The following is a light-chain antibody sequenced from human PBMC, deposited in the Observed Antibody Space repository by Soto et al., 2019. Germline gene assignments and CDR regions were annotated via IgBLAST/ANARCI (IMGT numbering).Light chain of an antibody. CDR2: GAS. J-gene: IGKJ5*01. Sequence: PGERVTLSCRASQCVSSSYLTRYQQKPGQAPRLLIYGASTRATSIPARFSGSGSGTDFTLTISSLQPEDFAVYYCQQDYNPTGAFGQGTRLEIK. CDR1: QCVSSSY. V-gene: IGKV3D-7*01. CDR3: QQDYNPTGA.